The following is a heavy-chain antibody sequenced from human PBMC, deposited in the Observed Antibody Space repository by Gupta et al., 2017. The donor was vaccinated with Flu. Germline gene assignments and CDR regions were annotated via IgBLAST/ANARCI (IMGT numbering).Heavy chain of an antibody. CDR1: GGSFSDYY. D-gene: IGHD1-26*01. V-gene: IGHV4-34*01. CDR2: ISHSENT. CDR3: ARGRRVGLADGAFDI. Sequence: QVQLQQWGAGLLKPSETLSLTCAVYGGSFSDYYWSWIRQPPGKVLEWIGEISHSENTYYNPSLKSRVTISVDTAKNQFSLMVRSVTAADTAVYFCARGRRVGLADGAFDIWGRGTTVSVSS. J-gene: IGHJ3*02.